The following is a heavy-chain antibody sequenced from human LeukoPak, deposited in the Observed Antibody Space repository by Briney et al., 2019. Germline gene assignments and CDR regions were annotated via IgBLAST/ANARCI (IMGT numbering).Heavy chain of an antibody. J-gene: IGHJ5*02. Sequence: PSETLSLTCTVSGDSVRTNNYYWSWIRQPPGEGLEWIGYIHFSGNTNYNTSLKSRVTISVDTSKSQFSLKLSSVTAADTAVYYCARVRVVAVAGNEFNWFDPWGQGTLVTVSS. D-gene: IGHD6-19*01. CDR3: ARVRVVAVAGNEFNWFDP. V-gene: IGHV4-61*01. CDR1: GDSVRTNNYY. CDR2: IHFSGNT.